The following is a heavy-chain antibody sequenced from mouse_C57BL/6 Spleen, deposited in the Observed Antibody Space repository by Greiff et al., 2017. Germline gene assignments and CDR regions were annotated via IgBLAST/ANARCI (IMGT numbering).Heavy chain of an antibody. Sequence: QVQLQQPGAELVKPGASVKLSCKASGYTFTSYWMQWVKQRPGQGLEWIGEIDPSDSYTNYNQKFKGKATLTVDTYSSTAYMQLSSLTSEDSAVYYCARGPTFDYWGQGTTLTVSS. V-gene: IGHV1-50*01. CDR3: ARGPTFDY. CDR2: IDPSDSYT. CDR1: GYTFTSYW. J-gene: IGHJ2*01.